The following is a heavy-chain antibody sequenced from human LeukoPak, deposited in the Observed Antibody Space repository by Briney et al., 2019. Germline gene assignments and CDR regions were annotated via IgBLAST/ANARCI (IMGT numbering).Heavy chain of an antibody. CDR2: ISRSGRAI. J-gene: IGHJ4*02. Sequence: GGSLRLSCAASGFSFSSYEMNWVRQDPGKGLEWVSYISRSGRAIYYADSVKGRFTISRDNAKNSLYLQMNSLRAEDTAVYYCARDLDYYDYVWGGYPEGYFDYWGQGTLVTVSS. V-gene: IGHV3-48*03. D-gene: IGHD3-16*02. CDR1: GFSFSSYE. CDR3: ARDLDYYDYVWGGYPEGYFDY.